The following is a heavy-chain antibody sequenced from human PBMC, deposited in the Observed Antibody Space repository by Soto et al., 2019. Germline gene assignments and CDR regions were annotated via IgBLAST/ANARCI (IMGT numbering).Heavy chain of an antibody. J-gene: IGHJ4*02. CDR3: ARGTEYGDYPFDY. CDR2: IYYSGST. V-gene: IGHV4-30-4*01. CDR1: GGSISSGDYY. Sequence: SETLSLTCTVSGGSISSGDYYWSWIRQPPGKGLEWIGYIYYSGSTYYNPSLKSRVTISVDTSKNQFSLKLSSVTAADTAVYYCARGTEYGDYPFDYWGQGTLVTVSS. D-gene: IGHD4-17*01.